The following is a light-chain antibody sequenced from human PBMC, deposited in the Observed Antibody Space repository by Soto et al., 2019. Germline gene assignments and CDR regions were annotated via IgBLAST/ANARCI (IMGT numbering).Light chain of an antibody. Sequence: QSVVTQPRSVCGSRGQSVTIACAGTTSDVGGYNYVPWFQQHPDKAPQLLIYDVTKRPSGVPDRFSGSRSGNTASLTISGLQADDDADYSCCSYAGSYTYYVFVTGTKVTVL. J-gene: IGLJ1*01. CDR2: DVT. CDR3: CSYAGSYTYYV. CDR1: TSDVGGYNY. V-gene: IGLV2-11*01.